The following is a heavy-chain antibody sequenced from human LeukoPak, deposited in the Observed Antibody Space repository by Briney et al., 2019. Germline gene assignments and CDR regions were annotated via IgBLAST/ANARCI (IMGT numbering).Heavy chain of an antibody. V-gene: IGHV4-34*01. D-gene: IGHD6-19*01. CDR3: ARGLEWLVPNY. Sequence: SETLSLTCAVYGGSFSGYYWSWIRQPPGKGLEWNGEINHSGSTNYNPSLKSRVTISVDTSKNQFSLKLSSVTAADTAVYYCARGLEWLVPNYWGQGTLVTVSS. CDR1: GGSFSGYY. CDR2: INHSGST. J-gene: IGHJ4*02.